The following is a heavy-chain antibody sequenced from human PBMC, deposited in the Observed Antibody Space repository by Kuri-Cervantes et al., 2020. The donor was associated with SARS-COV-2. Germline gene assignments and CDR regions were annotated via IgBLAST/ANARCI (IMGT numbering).Heavy chain of an antibody. D-gene: IGHD1-26*01. J-gene: IGHJ4*02. V-gene: IGHV3-30-3*01. CDR3: AREGLSEVELLDY. CDR2: ISYDGSNK. CDR1: GFTFSSYA. Sequence: SCKASGFTFSSYAMHWVRQAPGKGLEWVAVISYDGSNKYYADSVKGRFTISRDNSKNTLYLQMNSLRAEDTAVYYCAREGLSEVELLDYWGQGTLVTVSS.